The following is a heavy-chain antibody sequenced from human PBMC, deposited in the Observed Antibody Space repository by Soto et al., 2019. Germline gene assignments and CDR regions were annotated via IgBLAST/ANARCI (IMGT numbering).Heavy chain of an antibody. Sequence: PGGSLRLSCATSGFTFSNYAMTWVRQAPGKGLDWVSGISGSGGSTFYAGSVKGRFAISRDNSKNTLYLQMDSLRAEDTAVYYCALRYCSRTTCPPLNSYFYMDVWGKGTTVTVSS. CDR2: ISGSGGST. D-gene: IGHD2-2*01. J-gene: IGHJ6*03. CDR1: GFTFSNYA. CDR3: ALRYCSRTTCPPLNSYFYMDV. V-gene: IGHV3-23*01.